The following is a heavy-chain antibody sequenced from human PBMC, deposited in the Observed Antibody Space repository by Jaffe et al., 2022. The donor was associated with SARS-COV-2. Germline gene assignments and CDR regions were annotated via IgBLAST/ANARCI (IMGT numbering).Heavy chain of an antibody. V-gene: IGHV4-61*02. CDR2: IYTSGST. Sequence: QVQLQESGPGLVKPSQTLSLTCTVSGGSISSGSYYWSWIRQPAGKGLEWIGRIYTSGSTNYNPSLKSRVTISVDTSKNQFSLKLSSVTAADTAVYYCARGRRDSSSDAFDIWGQGTMVTVSS. CDR1: GGSISSGSYY. D-gene: IGHD6-6*01. CDR3: ARGRRDSSSDAFDI. J-gene: IGHJ3*02.